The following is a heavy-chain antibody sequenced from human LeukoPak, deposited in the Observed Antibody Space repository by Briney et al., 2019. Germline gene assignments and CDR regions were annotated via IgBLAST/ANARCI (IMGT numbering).Heavy chain of an antibody. D-gene: IGHD6-6*01. J-gene: IGHJ4*02. V-gene: IGHV3-21*01. CDR1: GFTFSSYS. CDR2: ISSSSSYI. CDR3: ARLQYSYYFDY. Sequence: RGGSLRLSCAASGFTFSSYSMNWVRQAPGEGLEWVSSISSSSSYIYYADSVKGRFTISRDNAKNSLYLQMNSLRAEDTAVYYCARLQYSYYFDYWGQGTLVTVSS.